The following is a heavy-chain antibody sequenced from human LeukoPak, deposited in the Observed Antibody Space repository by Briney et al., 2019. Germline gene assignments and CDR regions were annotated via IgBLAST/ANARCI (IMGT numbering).Heavy chain of an antibody. J-gene: IGHJ4*02. V-gene: IGHV1-2*02. CDR1: GYTFAGFY. CDR2: INPISGGT. CDR3: ARGHTYYYDSSGYYPGY. Sequence: ASVKVSCTASGYTFAGFYLHWVRQAPGQGLEWMGCINPISGGTNLAQKFQGRVTMTRDTSISTAYMELSRLRSDDTAVYYCARGHTYYYDSSGYYPGYWGQGTLVTVSS. D-gene: IGHD3-22*01.